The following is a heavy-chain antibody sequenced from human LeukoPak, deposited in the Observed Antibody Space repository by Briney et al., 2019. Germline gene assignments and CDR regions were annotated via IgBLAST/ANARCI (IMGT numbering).Heavy chain of an antibody. D-gene: IGHD2-15*01. V-gene: IGHV3-21*01. CDR2: ISSSGGGTYI. CDR3: ARDPGRSGGSCYSDY. J-gene: IGHJ4*02. CDR1: GFTFGSFS. Sequence: GGSLRLSCTASGFTFGSFSMTWVRQAPGKGLEWVSTISSSGGGTYIYYADSVKGRFTISRDNAKNSLYLQMNSLRAEDTAVYYCARDPGRSGGSCYSDYWGQGTLVTVSS.